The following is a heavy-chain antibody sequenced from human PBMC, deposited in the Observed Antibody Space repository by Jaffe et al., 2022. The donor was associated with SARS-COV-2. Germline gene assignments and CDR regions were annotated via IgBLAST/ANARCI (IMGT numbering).Heavy chain of an antibody. CDR1: GFTFSSYS. J-gene: IGHJ4*02. CDR2: ISSSSSTI. V-gene: IGHV3-48*02. Sequence: EVQLVESGGGLVQPGGSLRLSCAASGFTFSSYSMNWVRQAPGKGLEWVSYISSSSSTIYYADSVKGRFTISRDNAKNSLYLQMNSLRDEDTAVYYCARNAFITMIVVAPGELDYWGQGTLVTVSS. D-gene: IGHD3-22*01. CDR3: ARNAFITMIVVAPGELDY.